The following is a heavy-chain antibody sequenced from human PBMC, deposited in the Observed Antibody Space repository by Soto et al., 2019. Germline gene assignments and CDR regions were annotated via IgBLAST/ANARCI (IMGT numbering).Heavy chain of an antibody. CDR2: INVHNGDT. CDR1: AYNLAGDG. J-gene: IGHJ6*02. Sequence: QVQVVQSGAEVKKPGASVRVSCKPSAYNLAGDGFTWVRQAPGQGLEWMGWINVHNGDTNYAQKFQDRFSLTTDTFTRTVYMELTNLRSDDTAVYYCARRCNPYMDVWGQGTTVIVSS. CDR3: ARRCNPYMDV. V-gene: IGHV1-18*01.